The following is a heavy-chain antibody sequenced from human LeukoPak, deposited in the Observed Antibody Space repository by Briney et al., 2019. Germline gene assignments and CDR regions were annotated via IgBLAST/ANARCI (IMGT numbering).Heavy chain of an antibody. CDR1: GGSISSYY. Sequence: SETLSLTCTVSGGSISSYYWSWIRQPPGKGLEWIGHIYYSGSTNYNPSLKSRVTISVDTSKNQFSLKLSSVTAADTAVYYCARGIQYYDILTGYNNWFDPWGQGTLVTVSS. CDR3: ARGIQYYDILTGYNNWFDP. J-gene: IGHJ5*02. V-gene: IGHV4-59*01. CDR2: IYYSGST. D-gene: IGHD3-9*01.